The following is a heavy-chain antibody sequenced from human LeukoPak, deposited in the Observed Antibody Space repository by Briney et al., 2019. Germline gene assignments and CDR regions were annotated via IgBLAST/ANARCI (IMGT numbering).Heavy chain of an antibody. Sequence: SVKVSCKVSGYTLTELSMHWVRQAPGQGLEWMGRIIPILGIANYAQKFQGRVTITADKSTSTAYMELSSLRSEDTAVYYCARVPTTGYFDLWGRGTLVTVSS. CDR1: GYTLTELS. V-gene: IGHV1-69*04. J-gene: IGHJ2*01. CDR2: IIPILGIA. D-gene: IGHD1-26*01. CDR3: ARVPTTGYFDL.